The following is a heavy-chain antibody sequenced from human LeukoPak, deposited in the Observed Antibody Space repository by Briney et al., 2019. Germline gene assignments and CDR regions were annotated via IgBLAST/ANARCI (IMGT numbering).Heavy chain of an antibody. J-gene: IGHJ4*02. Sequence: PSQTLSLTCTVSGGSLSSGSYYWSWIRQPAGEGLEWIGRSYTSGSTHYNPSLKSRVTISVDTSKNQFSLKLSSLNAADTAVYYCARGNRGSYFHYWGQGTLVTVSS. CDR3: ARGNRGSYFHY. CDR2: SYTSGST. V-gene: IGHV4-61*02. D-gene: IGHD1-26*01. CDR1: GGSLSSGSYY.